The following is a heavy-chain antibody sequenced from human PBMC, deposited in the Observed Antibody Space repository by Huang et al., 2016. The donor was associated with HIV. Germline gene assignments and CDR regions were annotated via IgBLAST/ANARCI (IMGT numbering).Heavy chain of an antibody. CDR3: ARGGIDYDVLTGRHYYYNGLDV. CDR1: GFNFSAYW. D-gene: IGHD3-9*01. CDR2: RKQDGSEK. J-gene: IGHJ6*02. Sequence: EVHLVESGGDLVQPGGSLSLSCVASGFNFSAYWMSWVRQAPGEGLEWVANRKQDGSEKNYVDAVKGRFTISRDNAKNSVYVQLTSLRAEDTAVYYCARGGIDYDVLTGRHYYYNGLDVWGQGTTVTVSS. V-gene: IGHV3-7*01.